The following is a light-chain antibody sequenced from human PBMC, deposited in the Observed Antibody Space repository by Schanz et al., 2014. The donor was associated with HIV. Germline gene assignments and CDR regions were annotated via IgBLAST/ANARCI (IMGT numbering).Light chain of an antibody. CDR1: SSDIGNYNL. Sequence: QSALTQPASVSGSPGQSITISCTGTSSDIGNYNLVSWFQHHPGEAPKIMIFEVRKRPSGVSNRFSGSKSGNTASLTVSGLQADDEADYYCSSFAGRRNLLFGGGTKLTVL. CDR3: SSFAGRRNLL. V-gene: IGLV2-23*02. J-gene: IGLJ3*02. CDR2: EVR.